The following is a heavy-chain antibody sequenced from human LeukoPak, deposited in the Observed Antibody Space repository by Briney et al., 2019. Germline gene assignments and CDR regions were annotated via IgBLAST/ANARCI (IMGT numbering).Heavy chain of an antibody. J-gene: IGHJ3*02. CDR2: VSGSGSEI. V-gene: IGHV3-48*03. CDR3: AKRATDDALDI. Sequence: PGGSLRLSCAASGFTFNNFEMNWVRQAPGKGLEWIAYVSGSGSEIHYGDSVKGRFTISRDNAKSSVYLQMDSLRTEDTAVYYCAKRATDDALDIWGRGTMVTVSS. CDR1: GFTFNNFE. D-gene: IGHD5-12*01.